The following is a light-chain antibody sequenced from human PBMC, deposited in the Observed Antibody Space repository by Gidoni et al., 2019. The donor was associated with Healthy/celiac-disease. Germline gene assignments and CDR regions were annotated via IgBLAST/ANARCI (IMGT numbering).Light chain of an antibody. V-gene: IGKV1-39*01. Sequence: IQLTHPPSFLSASVGDRVTITCRISQSISSYLDWYQQKPGKAPKLLIYAASSLQSGVPSRFSGSGSGTDFTLTISSLQPEDFATYYCQQCYSTPYTFGQGTKLEIK. CDR2: AAS. CDR3: QQCYSTPYT. J-gene: IGKJ2*01. CDR1: QSISSY.